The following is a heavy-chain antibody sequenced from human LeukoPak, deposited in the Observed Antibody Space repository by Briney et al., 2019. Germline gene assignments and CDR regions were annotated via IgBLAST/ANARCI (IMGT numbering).Heavy chain of an antibody. D-gene: IGHD3-22*01. CDR1: GGSINSYY. Sequence: SETLSLTCTVSGGSINSYYWSWIRQPPGKGLEWIGYIYYSGSTNYNPSLKSRVTISVDTSKNQFSLRLSSVTAADTAVYYCARVTGYYYDRSGYYVFDYWGQGTLVTVSS. CDR2: IYYSGST. V-gene: IGHV4-59*01. CDR3: ARVTGYYYDRSGYYVFDY. J-gene: IGHJ4*02.